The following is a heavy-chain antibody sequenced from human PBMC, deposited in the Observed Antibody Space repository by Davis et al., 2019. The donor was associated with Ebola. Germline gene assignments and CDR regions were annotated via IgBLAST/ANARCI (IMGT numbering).Heavy chain of an antibody. CDR3: ARRPLKAGDSIDY. CDR1: GGSISNGDYS. CDR2: IHHSGGT. V-gene: IGHV4-30-4*08. J-gene: IGHJ4*02. Sequence: SETLSLTCTVSGGSISNGDYSWSWIRQPPGKGLEWIGYIHHSGGTYYNPSLKSRLTLVVDTSKNQFSLNLSSVTAADTAVYYCARRPLKAGDSIDYWGQGTLVTVSS. D-gene: IGHD7-27*01.